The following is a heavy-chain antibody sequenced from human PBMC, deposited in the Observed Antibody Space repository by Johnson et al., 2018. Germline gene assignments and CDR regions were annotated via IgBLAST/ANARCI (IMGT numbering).Heavy chain of an antibody. CDR1: GGSFSGYY. V-gene: IGHV4-34*01. Sequence: QVQLQQWCAALLKPSETLSLTCAVYGGSFSGYYWSWIRQPPGKGLEWIGEINHSGSTNYNPSLKSRVTISVDTSKNQFSLMLSSVTAADTAVYYCARVYYYDSSAFDAFDIWGQGTMVTVSS. CDR3: ARVYYYDSSAFDAFDI. D-gene: IGHD3-22*01. J-gene: IGHJ3*02. CDR2: INHSGST.